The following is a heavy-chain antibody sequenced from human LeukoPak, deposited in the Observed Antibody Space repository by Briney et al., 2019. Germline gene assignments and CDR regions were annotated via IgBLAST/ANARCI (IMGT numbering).Heavy chain of an antibody. Sequence: ASVKVSCKASGYTFTSYGISWVRQAPGQGLESMGWISAYNDNTNYAQKLQGRVTMTTDTSTSTAYMELRSLRSDDTAVYYCARVHYDILTGYSYFDYWGQGTLVTVSS. D-gene: IGHD3-9*01. CDR1: GYTFTSYG. V-gene: IGHV1-18*01. CDR3: ARVHYDILTGYSYFDY. CDR2: ISAYNDNT. J-gene: IGHJ4*02.